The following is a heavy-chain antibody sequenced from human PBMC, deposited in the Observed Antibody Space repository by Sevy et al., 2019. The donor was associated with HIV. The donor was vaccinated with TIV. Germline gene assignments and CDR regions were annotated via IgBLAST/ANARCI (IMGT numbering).Heavy chain of an antibody. CDR3: AKATTMVQGVIITLGY. Sequence: GGSLRLSCAASGFTFSSYAMSWVRQAPGKGLEWVSAISGSGGSKYYADSVKGRFTISRDNSKNTLYLQRNSLRAEDTAVYYCAKATTMVQGVIITLGYWGQGTLVTVSS. CDR2: ISGSGGSK. CDR1: GFTFSSYA. J-gene: IGHJ4*02. D-gene: IGHD3-10*01. V-gene: IGHV3-23*01.